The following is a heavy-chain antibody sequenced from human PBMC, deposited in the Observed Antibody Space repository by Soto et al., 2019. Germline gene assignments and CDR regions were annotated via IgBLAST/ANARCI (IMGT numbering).Heavy chain of an antibody. D-gene: IGHD3-3*01. V-gene: IGHV1-2*02. CDR1: LFPLTGCF. CDR2: INPNSGAT. J-gene: IGHJ5*02. CDR3: ARGGGTILAPLP. Sequence: ASVEVSCKASLFPLTGCFIHCVRQAPGQGLEWMGWINPNSGATKYAQKFQGRVTLSRDTSIRTAYMELTGLRSDDTAVYYCARGGGTILAPLPWGQGTQVTVSS.